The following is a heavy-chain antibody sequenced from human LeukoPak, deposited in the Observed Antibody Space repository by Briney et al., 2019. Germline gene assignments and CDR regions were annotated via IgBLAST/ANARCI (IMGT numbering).Heavy chain of an antibody. D-gene: IGHD6-13*01. V-gene: IGHV3-43*01. CDR3: AKDIYKRQQLVSGTDV. CDR1: GFNFDDYT. Sequence: PGGSLRLSCAASGFNFDDYTMHWVRQAPGKGLEWVSLMSRDGASTYYADSVKGRFTISRDNSRNSLYLQMNSLRTEDTALYYCAKDIYKRQQLVSGTDVWGQGTTVT. CDR2: MSRDGAST. J-gene: IGHJ6*02.